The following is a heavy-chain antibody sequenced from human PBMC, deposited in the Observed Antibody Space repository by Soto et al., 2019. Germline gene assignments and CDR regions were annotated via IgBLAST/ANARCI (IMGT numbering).Heavy chain of an antibody. CDR3: ARGGVSTRTFDY. V-gene: IGHV5-51*01. D-gene: IGHD3-3*01. Sequence: GESLKISCKGSGYNFAGYWIAWVRQMPGKGLELMGIIYPSDSDTRYRPSFQGQVTISADKSISSAYLRWSSLRASDTAMYCCARGGVSTRTFDYWGQGTPVTVSS. CDR1: GYNFAGYW. J-gene: IGHJ4*02. CDR2: IYPSDSDT.